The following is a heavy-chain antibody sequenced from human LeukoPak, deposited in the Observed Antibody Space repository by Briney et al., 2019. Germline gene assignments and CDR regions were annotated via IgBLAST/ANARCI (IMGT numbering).Heavy chain of an antibody. CDR2: IGGSGGST. V-gene: IGHV3-23*01. D-gene: IGHD6-19*01. CDR3: AKASSGWYFDPFDY. J-gene: IGHJ4*02. Sequence: PGGSLRLSCAASRFTFCSYAMSWVRQAPGMGLEWVSSIGGSGGSTYYADSVKGRFTISRDNSKNTLFLQMNSLRAEDTAVSYCAKASSGWYFDPFDYWGQGTLVTVSS. CDR1: RFTFCSYA.